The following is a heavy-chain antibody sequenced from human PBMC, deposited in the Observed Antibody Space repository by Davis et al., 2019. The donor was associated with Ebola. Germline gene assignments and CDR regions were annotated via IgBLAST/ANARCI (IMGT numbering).Heavy chain of an antibody. CDR3: ARGGSPAMFKGVDE. Sequence: PGGSLRLSCTVSGVSIIDHYWSCIRQSPGKGLEWIGYIDYRGRSTYKPSLRSRINMSVDTSKNQFSLKLKSITAADTAVYYCARGGSPAMFKGVDEWGQGTLVTVAS. V-gene: IGHV4-59*11. CDR2: IDYRGRS. CDR1: GVSIIDHY. J-gene: IGHJ4*02. D-gene: IGHD2-2*01.